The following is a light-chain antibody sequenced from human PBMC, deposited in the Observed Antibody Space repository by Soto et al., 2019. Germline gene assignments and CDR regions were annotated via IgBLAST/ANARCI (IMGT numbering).Light chain of an antibody. CDR1: KLGDKY. CDR2: QDS. V-gene: IGLV3-1*01. CDR3: QAWDSSTFL. Sequence: SYELTQPPSVSVSPGQTASITCSGDKLGDKYACWYQQKPGQSPVLVIYQDSKRPSGIPERFSGSNSGNTATLTISGTQAMDEADYYCQAWDSSTFLFGGGTKLTVL. J-gene: IGLJ2*01.